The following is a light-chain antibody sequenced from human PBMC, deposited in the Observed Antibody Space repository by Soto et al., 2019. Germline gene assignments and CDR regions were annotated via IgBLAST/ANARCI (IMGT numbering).Light chain of an antibody. V-gene: IGKV1-39*01. Sequence: DIQMTQSPSSLSASIGDRVTITCRASQSISNYLNWYQQTPGTAPKLLVYAVSNLQSGVPSRFSGSGSGTDFTLTSSSLQPEDFATYFCQESYTTPFTFGPGTKVDIK. CDR3: QESYTTPFT. CDR2: AVS. CDR1: QSISNY. J-gene: IGKJ3*01.